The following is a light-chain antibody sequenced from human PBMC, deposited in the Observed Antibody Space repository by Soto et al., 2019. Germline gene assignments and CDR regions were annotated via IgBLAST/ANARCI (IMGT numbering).Light chain of an antibody. J-gene: IGLJ2*01. CDR3: AAWDGSLNVVV. CDR1: SSNIGSNT. Sequence: QSVLTQPPSASGTPGQRVTISCSGSSSNIGSNTVNWYQQLPGTAPKLLIYDNNQRPPGVPDRFSGSKSGTSASLAISGLQSEDEADYYCAAWDGSLNVVVFGGGTKLTVL. CDR2: DNN. V-gene: IGLV1-44*01.